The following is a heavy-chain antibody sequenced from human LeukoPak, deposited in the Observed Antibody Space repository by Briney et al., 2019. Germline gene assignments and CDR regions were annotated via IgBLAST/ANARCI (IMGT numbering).Heavy chain of an antibody. D-gene: IGHD6-13*01. J-gene: IGHJ6*03. CDR2: INPSGGST. CDR1: GYTFTSYY. V-gene: IGHV1-46*01. Sequence: ASVKVSCKASGYTFTSYYMHWVRQAPGQGLEWMGIINPSGGSTSYAQKFQGRVTMTRDMSTSTDYMELSSLRSEDTAVYYCARKAAAAPDNYYYYYMDVWGKGTTVTVSS. CDR3: ARKAAAAPDNYYYYYMDV.